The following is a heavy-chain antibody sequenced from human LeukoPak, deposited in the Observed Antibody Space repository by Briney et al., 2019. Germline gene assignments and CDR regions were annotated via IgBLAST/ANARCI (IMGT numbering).Heavy chain of an antibody. J-gene: IGHJ4*02. D-gene: IGHD3-22*01. Sequence: SETLSLTCTVSGGSISSYYWSWIRQPPGKGLEWIGYIYYSGSTNYNPSLKSRVTISVDTSKNQFSLKLSSVTAADTAVYYCARGEYYYDSSGYYLTWGQGTLVTVSS. CDR2: IYYSGST. CDR3: ARGEYYYDSSGYYLT. V-gene: IGHV4-59*08. CDR1: GGSISSYY.